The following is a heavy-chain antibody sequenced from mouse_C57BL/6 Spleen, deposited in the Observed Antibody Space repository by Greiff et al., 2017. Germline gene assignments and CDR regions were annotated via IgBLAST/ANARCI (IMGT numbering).Heavy chain of an antibody. D-gene: IGHD2-4*01. Sequence: VQLQQPGAELVKPGASVKLSCKASGYTFTSYWMHWVKQRPGQGLEWIGMLHPNSGSTNYNEKFKSKATLTVDKSSSTAYMQLSSLTSEDSAVYYCAIPSYDDDEGAWFGYWGQGTLVTVSA. J-gene: IGHJ3*01. CDR1: GYTFTSYW. CDR3: AIPSYDDDEGAWFGY. CDR2: LHPNSGST. V-gene: IGHV1-64*01.